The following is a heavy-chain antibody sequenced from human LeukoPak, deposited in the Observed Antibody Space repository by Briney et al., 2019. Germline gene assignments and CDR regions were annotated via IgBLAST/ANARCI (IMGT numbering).Heavy chain of an antibody. J-gene: IGHJ4*02. CDR3: ARDGRRGFDY. Sequence: PGGSLRLSCAASGFTFDDYGMSWVRQAPGKGLEWVSSINWNGGSTGYADSVKGRFTISRDNAENSLYLQMNSLRAEDTALYYCARDGRRGFDYWGQGTLVTVSS. V-gene: IGHV3-20*04. D-gene: IGHD1-14*01. CDR1: GFTFDDYG. CDR2: INWNGGST.